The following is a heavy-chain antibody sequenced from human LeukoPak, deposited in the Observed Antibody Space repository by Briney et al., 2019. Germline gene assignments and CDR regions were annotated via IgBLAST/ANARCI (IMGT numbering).Heavy chain of an antibody. CDR3: PTDSPETAAFDY. V-gene: IGHV3-48*04. CDR1: GFSFSTYS. Sequence: QPGGSLRLSCAASGFSFSTYSMNWVRQAPGKGLEWVSYIVGSSSTIYYADSVKGRFTISRDNAKNSLYLQMDSLRAEDTAVYYCPTDSPETAAFDYWGQGTLVTVSS. CDR2: IVGSSSTI. J-gene: IGHJ4*02. D-gene: IGHD1-1*01.